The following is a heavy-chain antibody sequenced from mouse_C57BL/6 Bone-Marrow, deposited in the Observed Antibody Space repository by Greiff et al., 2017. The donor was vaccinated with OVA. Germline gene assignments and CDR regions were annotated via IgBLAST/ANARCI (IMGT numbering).Heavy chain of an antibody. CDR2: IHPNSGST. J-gene: IGHJ1*03. CDR1: GYTFTSYW. V-gene: IGHV1-64*01. CDR3: ARFLTSPHWYFDV. Sequence: QVQLQQPGAELVKPGASVKLSCKASGYTFTSYWMHWVKQGPGQGLEWIGMIHPNSGSTNYNEKFKSKATLTVDKSSSTAYMQLSSLTSEDSAVYYCARFLTSPHWYFDVWGTGTTVTVSS.